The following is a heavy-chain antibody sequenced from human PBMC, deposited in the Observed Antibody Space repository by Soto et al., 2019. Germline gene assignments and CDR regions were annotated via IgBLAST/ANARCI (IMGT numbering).Heavy chain of an antibody. Sequence: QVQLVESGGGAVQPGESLRLSCVASGFDFTYYAMHWVRQAPGKGLESVAVMSSDGSKIHHSDSVKGRFTISRGNFKNTLYLQMNSLRKEDTAVYFCAKDEGVGGTLGLFDYWGQGTLVSVSS. CDR3: AKDEGVGGTLGLFDY. V-gene: IGHV3-30*18. CDR1: GFDFTYYA. J-gene: IGHJ4*02. CDR2: MSSDGSKI. D-gene: IGHD1-26*01.